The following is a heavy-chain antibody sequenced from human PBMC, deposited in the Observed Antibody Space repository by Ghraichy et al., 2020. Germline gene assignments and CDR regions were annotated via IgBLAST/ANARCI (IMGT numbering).Heavy chain of an antibody. Sequence: GGSLRLSCAASGFTFSSYWMHWVRQAPGKGLVWVSRINSDGSNTNYADSVKGRFTISRDNAKNTLSLQMNSLRAEDTAVYYCARGVAVPTAKQGFDPWGQGTLVTVSS. V-gene: IGHV3-74*01. CDR2: INSDGSNT. CDR1: GFTFSSYW. CDR3: ARGVAVPTAKQGFDP. D-gene: IGHD2-2*01. J-gene: IGHJ5*02.